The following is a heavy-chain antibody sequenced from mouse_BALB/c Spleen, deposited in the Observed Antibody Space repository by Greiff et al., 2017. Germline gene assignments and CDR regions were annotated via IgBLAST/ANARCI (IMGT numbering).Heavy chain of an antibody. Sequence: VQLQQSGPELVKPGASVRISCKASGYTFTSYYIHWVQQRPGQGLEWIGWIYPGNVNTKYNEKFKGKATLTADKSSSTAYMQLSSLTSEDSAVYFCAREDCPYAMDYWGQGTSVTVAS. J-gene: IGHJ4*01. CDR3: AREDCPYAMDY. CDR2: IYPGNVNT. CDR1: GYTFTSYY. V-gene: IGHV1S56*01.